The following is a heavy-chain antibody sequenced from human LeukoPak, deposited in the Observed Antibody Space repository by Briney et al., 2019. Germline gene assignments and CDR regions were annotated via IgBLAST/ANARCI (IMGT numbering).Heavy chain of an antibody. Sequence: GRSLRLSCAASGFTFSNYAMHWVRQAPGKGLEWVAVIWYDGSDKYYVDSVKGRFTISRDTSKNTLYLRMNSLRAEDTAVYYGARLSGFMNYDSGGYNRFDYWGQGALVTVSS. J-gene: IGHJ5*01. CDR2: IWYDGSDK. V-gene: IGHV3-33*01. CDR3: ARLSGFMNYDSGGYNRFDY. D-gene: IGHD3-22*01. CDR1: GFTFSNYA.